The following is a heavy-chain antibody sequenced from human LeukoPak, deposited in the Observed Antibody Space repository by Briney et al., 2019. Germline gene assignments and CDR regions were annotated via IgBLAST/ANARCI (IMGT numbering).Heavy chain of an antibody. CDR2: IWYDGSNK. D-gene: IGHD4-11*01. CDR1: GFAFSSYG. J-gene: IGHJ4*02. Sequence: PGGSLRLSCAASGFAFSSYGMHWVRQAPGKGLEWVAVIWYDGSNKYYADSVKGRFTISRDNSKNTLYLQMNSLRAEDTAIYYCAKARRPTTVTDYWGQGTLVTVSS. CDR3: AKARRPTTVTDY. V-gene: IGHV3-33*06.